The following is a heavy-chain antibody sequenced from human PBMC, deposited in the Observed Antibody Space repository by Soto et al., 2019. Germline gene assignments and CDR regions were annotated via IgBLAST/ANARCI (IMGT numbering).Heavy chain of an antibody. Sequence: EVQLVESGAGLVQPGGALRLSCAASGFTFSSYCMHWVRQAPGKRLVWVSRTNSDGSRPTYADSVKGRYTISRDNAKNTMYLQMNSMRAEDSAVYYCARGTPGQSDFWGQGTLVTVSS. J-gene: IGHJ4*02. V-gene: IGHV3-74*01. D-gene: IGHD2-15*01. CDR3: ARGTPGQSDF. CDR2: TNSDGSRP. CDR1: GFTFSSYC.